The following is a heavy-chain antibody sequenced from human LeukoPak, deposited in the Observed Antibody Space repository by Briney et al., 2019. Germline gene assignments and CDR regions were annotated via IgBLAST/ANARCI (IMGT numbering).Heavy chain of an antibody. CDR1: GFTVSSNY. CDR3: ARGNSSGYYYYYYYYMDV. V-gene: IGHV3-53*01. Sequence: PGGSLRLSCAASGFTVSSNYMSWVRQAPGKGLEWVSVIYSGGSTYYADSVKGRFTISRDNSKNPLYLQMNSLRAEDTAVYYCARGNSSGYYYYYYYYMDVWGKGTTVTVSS. J-gene: IGHJ6*03. D-gene: IGHD3-22*01. CDR2: IYSGGST.